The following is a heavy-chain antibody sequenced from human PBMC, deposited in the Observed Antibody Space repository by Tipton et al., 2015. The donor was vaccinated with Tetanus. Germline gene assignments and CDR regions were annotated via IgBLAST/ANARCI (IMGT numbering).Heavy chain of an antibody. CDR2: GFYTAIT. CDR3: ARYNRTGTTCQPLDP. D-gene: IGHD1-7*01. Sequence: TLSLTCTVSGGSISGYFWTWIRQPPGKGLECIGYGFYTAITNYNPPYESRVTMSVDTSKNHISLKLRSVTAADTPVYYCARYNRTGTTCQPLDPWGQGSLVTVSS. CDR1: GGSISGYF. J-gene: IGHJ5*01. V-gene: IGHV4-59*01.